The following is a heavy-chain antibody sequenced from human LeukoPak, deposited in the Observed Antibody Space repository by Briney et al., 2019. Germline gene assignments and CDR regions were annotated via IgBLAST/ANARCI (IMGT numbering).Heavy chain of an antibody. CDR3: ARGGRPDY. Sequence: PVGSLRLSCATSGFTFSSSWMSWVRQAPGKGLECVANIKEDGREKYYVDSVKGRFTVSRDNAKNSLYLQMSSLRAEDMAVYYCARGGRPDYWGQGTLVTVSS. J-gene: IGHJ4*02. V-gene: IGHV3-7*01. CDR2: IKEDGREK. D-gene: IGHD3-10*01. CDR1: GFTFSSSW.